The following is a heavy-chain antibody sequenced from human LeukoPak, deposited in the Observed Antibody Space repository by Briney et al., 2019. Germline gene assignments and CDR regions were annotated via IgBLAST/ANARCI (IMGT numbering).Heavy chain of an antibody. V-gene: IGHV1-2*06. J-gene: IGHJ5*02. CDR2: INPNSGGT. D-gene: IGHD3-3*01. Sequence: ASVKVSCKASGYTFTSYGISWVRQAPGQGLEWMGRINPNSGGTNYAQKFQGRVTMTRDTSISTAYMELSRLRSDDTAVYYCARDNKAPYYDFWSGYYTTNWFDPWGQGTLVTVSS. CDR1: GYTFTSYG. CDR3: ARDNKAPYYDFWSGYYTTNWFDP.